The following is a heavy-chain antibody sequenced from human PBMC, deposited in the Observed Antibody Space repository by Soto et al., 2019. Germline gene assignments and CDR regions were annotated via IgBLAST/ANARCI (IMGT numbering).Heavy chain of an antibody. V-gene: IGHV3-23*01. CDR2: RRGSGGST. J-gene: IGHJ4*02. D-gene: IGHD6-6*01. CDR1: GFTFSSYA. Sequence: VGSLRLSCAASGFTFSSYAMSWVRQAPGKGLEWVSARRGSGGSTYYADSAKGRFTFSRDNSKNTLYLQMNSLRAEDTAVYYCSKDRSIAARRGFWDYRGQGTLGTVSS. CDR3: SKDRSIAARRGFWDY.